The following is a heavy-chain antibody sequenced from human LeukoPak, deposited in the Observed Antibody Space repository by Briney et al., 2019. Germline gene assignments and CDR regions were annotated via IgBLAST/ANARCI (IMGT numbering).Heavy chain of an antibody. V-gene: IGHV3-9*01. CDR2: ISWNSGSI. CDR1: GFTFDDYA. Sequence: GGSLRLSCAASGFTFDDYAMHWVRQDPGKGLEWVSGISWNSGSIGYADSVKGRFTISRDNAKNSLYLQMNSLRAEDTALYYCARDRRDAGFDYWGQGTLVTVSS. J-gene: IGHJ4*02. D-gene: IGHD5-24*01. CDR3: ARDRRDAGFDY.